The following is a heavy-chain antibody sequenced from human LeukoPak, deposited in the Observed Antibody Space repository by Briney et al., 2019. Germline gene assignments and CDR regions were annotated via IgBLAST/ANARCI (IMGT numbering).Heavy chain of an antibody. J-gene: IGHJ4*02. D-gene: IGHD3-10*01. Sequence: GGSLRLSCAASGFTFSDYYMSWIRQAPGKGLEWVSYISSSGSTYYADSVKGRFTISRDNSKNTLYLQMNSLRAEDTAVYYCAKAPSGSSSLGGQGPLVIVSS. CDR1: GFTFSDYY. CDR3: AKAPSGSSSL. CDR2: ISSSGST. V-gene: IGHV3-11*01.